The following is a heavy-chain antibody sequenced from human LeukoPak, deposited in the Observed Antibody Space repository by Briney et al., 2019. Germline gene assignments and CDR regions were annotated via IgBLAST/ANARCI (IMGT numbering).Heavy chain of an antibody. CDR1: GFTFSNYA. Sequence: GGSLRLSCTASGFTFSNYAMSWVRQAPGKGLEWVSAISGSGDSTYYADSVKGRFTISRDNSKNTLFLQMNSLRAEDTAVYYCAKDTYSSSPYYFDYWGQGTLVTVSS. D-gene: IGHD6-6*01. V-gene: IGHV3-23*01. J-gene: IGHJ4*02. CDR3: AKDTYSSSPYYFDY. CDR2: ISGSGDST.